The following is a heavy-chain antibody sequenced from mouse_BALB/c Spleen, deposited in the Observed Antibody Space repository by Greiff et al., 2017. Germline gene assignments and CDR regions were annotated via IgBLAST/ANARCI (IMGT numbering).Heavy chain of an antibody. Sequence: VQLQQPGAELVKPGASVKLSCKASGYTFTSYWMHWVKQRPGQGLEWIGEINPSNGRTNYNEKFKSKATLTVDKSSSTAYMQLSSLTSEDSAVYYCARRPYGNHPAWFAYWGQGTLVTVSA. CDR2: INPSNGRT. CDR1: GYTFTSYW. J-gene: IGHJ3*01. V-gene: IGHV1S81*02. CDR3: ARRPYGNHPAWFAY. D-gene: IGHD2-1*01.